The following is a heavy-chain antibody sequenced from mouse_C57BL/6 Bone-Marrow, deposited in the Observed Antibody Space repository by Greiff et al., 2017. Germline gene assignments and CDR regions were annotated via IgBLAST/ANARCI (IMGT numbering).Heavy chain of an antibody. CDR2: IYPGDGDT. J-gene: IGHJ3*01. Sequence: VQLQESGPELVKPGASVKISCKASGYAFSSSWMNWVKQRPGKGLEWIGRIYPGDGDTNYNGKFKGKATLTADKSSSTAYMQLSSLTSEDSAVYCCARGFAYWGQGTLVTVSA. CDR1: GYAFSSSW. CDR3: ARGFAY. V-gene: IGHV1-82*01.